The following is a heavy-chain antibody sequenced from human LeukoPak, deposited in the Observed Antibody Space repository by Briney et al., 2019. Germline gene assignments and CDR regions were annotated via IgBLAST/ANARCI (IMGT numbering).Heavy chain of an antibody. CDR2: ISTNNGST. D-gene: IGHD3-22*01. J-gene: IGHJ4*02. CDR1: GYTFTNFG. Sequence: ASVKVSCKASGYTFTNFGLIWVRQAPGQGLEWVGWISTNNGSTNYAQKFQGRVAMTTDTSTTTAYMELRSLRSDDTAVYYCATGGEYYYDSSGYYYWFYSAYWGQGTLVTVSS. V-gene: IGHV1-18*01. CDR3: ATGGEYYYDSSGYYYWFYSAY.